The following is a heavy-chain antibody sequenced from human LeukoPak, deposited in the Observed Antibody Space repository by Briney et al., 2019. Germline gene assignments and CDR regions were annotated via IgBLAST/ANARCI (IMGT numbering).Heavy chain of an antibody. J-gene: IGHJ6*02. CDR1: GGSISSSSYY. CDR2: IYYSGST. V-gene: IGHV4-39*01. Sequence: PSETLSLTCTVSGGSISSSSYYWGWIRQPPGKGLEWIGSIYYSGSTYYNPSLKSRVTISVDTSKNQFSLKLSSVTAADTAVYYCARTWVRGVYGMDVWGQGTTVTVSS. D-gene: IGHD3-10*01. CDR3: ARTWVRGVYGMDV.